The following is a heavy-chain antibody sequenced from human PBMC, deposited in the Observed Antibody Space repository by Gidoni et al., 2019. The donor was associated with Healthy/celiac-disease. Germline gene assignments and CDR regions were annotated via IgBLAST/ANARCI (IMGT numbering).Heavy chain of an antibody. CDR3: ARGAGRYSGYDCVYY. Sequence: EVQLVESGGGLVQPGGSLRLSCAASGFTFSSYWMHWGRQAPGKGLVWVTRISSDGSSTSYADSVKGRFTISRDNAKNTLYLQMNSLRAEDTAVYYCARGAGRYSGYDCVYYWGQGTLVTVSS. V-gene: IGHV3-74*01. CDR2: ISSDGSST. D-gene: IGHD5-12*01. J-gene: IGHJ4*02. CDR1: GFTFSSYW.